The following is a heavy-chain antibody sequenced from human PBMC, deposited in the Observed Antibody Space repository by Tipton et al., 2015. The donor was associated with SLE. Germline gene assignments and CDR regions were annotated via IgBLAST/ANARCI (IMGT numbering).Heavy chain of an antibody. D-gene: IGHD3-3*01. J-gene: IGHJ6*02. CDR2: IIPIFGTA. Sequence: QSGPEVKKPGSSVKVSCKTSGGNFKSHAITWVRQAPGHGLEWMGTIIPIFGTANYAQHFQGRVTITADESTSTACMELSGLKSEDTAVYYCAKGVDIWSDTSPYAMDVWGQGTTVTVSS. CDR1: GGNFKSHA. CDR3: AKGVDIWSDTSPYAMDV. V-gene: IGHV1-69*15.